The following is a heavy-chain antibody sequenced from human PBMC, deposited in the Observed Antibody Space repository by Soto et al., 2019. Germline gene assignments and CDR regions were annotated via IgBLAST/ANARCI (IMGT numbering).Heavy chain of an antibody. CDR2: INPSGGST. CDR1: GYTFTSYY. J-gene: IGHJ5*02. V-gene: IGHV1-46*01. Sequence: ASVKVSCKASGYTFTSYYMHWVRQAPGQGLEWMGIINPSGGSTSYAQKFQGRVTMTRDTSTSTVYMELSSLRSEDTAVYYCARDSPPYCSSTSCYSGWFDPWGQGTLVTVSS. D-gene: IGHD2-2*01. CDR3: ARDSPPYCSSTSCYSGWFDP.